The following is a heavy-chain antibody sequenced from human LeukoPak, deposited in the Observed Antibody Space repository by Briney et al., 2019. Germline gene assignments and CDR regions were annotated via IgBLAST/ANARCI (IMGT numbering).Heavy chain of an antibody. CDR3: AKDPAGDDPSYYFDY. J-gene: IGHJ4*02. CDR1: RFTFSSYS. CDR2: ISGSSGST. D-gene: IGHD4-17*01. V-gene: IGHV3-23*01. Sequence: GGSLRLSCAASRFTFSSYSMNWLRQARGKGLEWVSAISGSSGSTYYANSVKGWFTISRDNSKNTLYLQMNSLRAEDTAVYYCAKDPAGDDPSYYFDYWGQGTLVTVSS.